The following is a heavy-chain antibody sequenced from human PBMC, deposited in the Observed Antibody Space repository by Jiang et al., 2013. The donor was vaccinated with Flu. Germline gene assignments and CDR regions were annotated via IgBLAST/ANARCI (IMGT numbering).Heavy chain of an antibody. CDR1: GYSFSNYW. CDR2: IDPSDSYT. D-gene: IGHD6-19*01. Sequence: KPGEGNVVRISCKGSGYSFSNYWISWVRQMPGKGLEWMGRIDPSDSYTNYSPSFQGHVTISADKSISTAYLQWSSLKASDTTIYYCARQWGYSSGWYFDYWGQGTLVTVSS. V-gene: IGHV5-10-1*01. J-gene: IGHJ4*02. CDR3: ARQWGYSSGWYFDY.